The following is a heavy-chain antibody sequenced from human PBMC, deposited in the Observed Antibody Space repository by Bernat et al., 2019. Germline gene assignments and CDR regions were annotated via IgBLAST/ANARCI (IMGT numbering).Heavy chain of an antibody. CDR2: ISGSGGST. Sequence: EVQLLESGGGLVQPGGSLRLSCAASGFTFSSYAMSWVRQAPGKGLEWVSAISGSGGSTYYADSVTGWFTISRDNSKNTLYLQMNSLVAEDTAVYYCAKESLGDLAGYWGQGTLVTVSS. D-gene: IGHD3-10*01. CDR1: GFTFSSYA. J-gene: IGHJ4*02. CDR3: AKESLGDLAGY. V-gene: IGHV3-23*01.